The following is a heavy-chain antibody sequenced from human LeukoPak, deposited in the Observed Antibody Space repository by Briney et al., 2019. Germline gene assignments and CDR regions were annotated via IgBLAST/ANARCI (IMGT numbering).Heavy chain of an antibody. CDR2: IIPIFGTA. V-gene: IGHV1-69*13. CDR3: ARDQIAYYYDSSGSPMDV. Sequence: GASVKVSCKASGGTFSSYAISWVRQAPGQGLEWMGGIIPIFGTANYAQKFQGRVTITADESTSTAYMELSSLRSEDTAVYYCARDQIAYYYDSSGSPMDVWGQGTTVTVSS. D-gene: IGHD3-22*01. CDR1: GGTFSSYA. J-gene: IGHJ6*02.